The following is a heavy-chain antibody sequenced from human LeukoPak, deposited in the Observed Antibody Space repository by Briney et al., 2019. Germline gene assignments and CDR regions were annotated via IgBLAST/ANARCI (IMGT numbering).Heavy chain of an antibody. D-gene: IGHD6-19*01. V-gene: IGHV3-7*04. CDR3: ARSSSGAFDY. CDR1: GFTFSNYW. Sequence: GGSLRLSCVASGFTFSNYWMSWVRQAPGKGLEWVANIKQDGSEKYYVDSAKGRFTISRDNAKNSLCLQMNSLRAEDTAVYYCARSSSGAFDYWGQGTLVTVSS. CDR2: IKQDGSEK. J-gene: IGHJ4*02.